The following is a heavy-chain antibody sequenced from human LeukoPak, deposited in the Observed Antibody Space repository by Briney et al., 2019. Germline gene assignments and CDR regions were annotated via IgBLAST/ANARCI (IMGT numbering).Heavy chain of an antibody. J-gene: IGHJ4*02. CDR2: ISGYNSKP. CDR3: ARDSDYGRFDY. CDR1: GYSFTNYG. V-gene: IGHV1-18*01. D-gene: IGHD4-17*01. Sequence: ASVKVSCKTSGYSFTNYGITWVRQAPGQGLEWMGWISGYNSKPFYAQNFQGRVTMTTDTSTSTVYMEVRSLRSDDTAVYYCARDSDYGRFDYWGQGTLVTVSS.